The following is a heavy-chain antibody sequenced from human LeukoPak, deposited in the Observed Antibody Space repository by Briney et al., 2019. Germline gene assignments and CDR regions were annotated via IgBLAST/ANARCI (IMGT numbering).Heavy chain of an antibody. V-gene: IGHV4-39*01. D-gene: IGHD3-22*01. CDR3: ASSPPGYYYDSSGYF. CDR1: GFTFSSYA. CDR2: IYYSGST. Sequence: GSLRLSCAASGFTFSSYAMSWVRQPPGKGLEWIGSIYYSGSTYYNPSLKSRVTISVDTSKNQFSLKLSSVTAADTAVYYCASSPPGYYYDSSGYFWGQGTLVTVSS. J-gene: IGHJ4*02.